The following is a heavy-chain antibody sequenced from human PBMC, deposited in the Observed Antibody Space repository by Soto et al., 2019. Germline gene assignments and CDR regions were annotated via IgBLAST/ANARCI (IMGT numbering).Heavy chain of an antibody. CDR2: ISYDGSNK. J-gene: IGHJ4*02. CDR1: GFTFSSYA. V-gene: IGHV3-30-3*01. D-gene: IGHD4-4*01. Sequence: LRLSCAASGFTFSSYAMHWVRQAPGKGLEWVAVISYDGSNKYYADSVKGRFTISRDNSKNTLYLQMNSLRAEGTAVYYCARDRSTVGYFDYWGQGTLVTVSS. CDR3: ARDRSTVGYFDY.